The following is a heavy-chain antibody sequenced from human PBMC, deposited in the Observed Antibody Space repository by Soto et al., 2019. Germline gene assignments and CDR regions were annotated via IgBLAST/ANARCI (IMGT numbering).Heavy chain of an antibody. CDR3: AHVRGSYYSDY. Sequence: QITLKESGPTLVKPTQTLTLTCTFSGFSLSTSGVGVGWIRQPPGKALEWLALIYWDDDKRYSPSLKSRLTITKDTSKNQVVLIMTNMDPVDTATYYCAHVRGSYYSDYWGQGTLVTVSS. J-gene: IGHJ4*02. V-gene: IGHV2-5*02. CDR2: IYWDDDK. CDR1: GFSLSTSGVG. D-gene: IGHD1-26*01.